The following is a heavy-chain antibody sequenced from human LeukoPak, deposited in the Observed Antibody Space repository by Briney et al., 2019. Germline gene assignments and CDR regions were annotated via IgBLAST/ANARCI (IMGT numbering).Heavy chain of an antibody. CDR2: ISGSGGST. D-gene: IGHD3-16*01. CDR3: AKTEFGEPFDY. J-gene: IGHJ4*02. CDR1: GFSFSSDA. Sequence: GGSLRLSCAASGFSFSSDAMSWGRRAPGRGLEWVSAISGSGGSTYYADSVKGRFTISRDNSKNTLFLQMNSLRAEDTAVYFCAKTEFGEPFDYWGQGTLVTVSS. V-gene: IGHV3-23*01.